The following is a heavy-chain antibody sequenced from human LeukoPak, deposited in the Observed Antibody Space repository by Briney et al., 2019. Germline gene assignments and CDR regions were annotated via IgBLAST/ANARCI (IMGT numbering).Heavy chain of an antibody. CDR2: ISSSSSYI. J-gene: IGHJ4*02. Sequence: GGSLRLSCAASGFTFSSYSMNWVRQAPGKGLEWVSSISSSSSYIYYADSVKGRFTISRDNAKNSLYLQMNSLRAEDTAVYYCARDLFTGDRGYYFDYWGQGTLVAVSS. CDR3: ARDLFTGDRGYYFDY. V-gene: IGHV3-21*01. CDR1: GFTFSSYS. D-gene: IGHD7-27*01.